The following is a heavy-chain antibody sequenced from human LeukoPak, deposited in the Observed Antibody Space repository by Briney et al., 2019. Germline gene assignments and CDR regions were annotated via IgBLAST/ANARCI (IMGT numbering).Heavy chain of an antibody. V-gene: IGHV4-34*01. CDR3: ARHGPLYYGSGRINWFDP. D-gene: IGHD3-10*01. Sequence: SETLSLTCAVYGGSFSGYYWSWIRQPPGKGLEWIGEINHSGSTNYNPSLKSRVTISVDTSKNQFSLKLSSVTAADTAVYYCARHGPLYYGSGRINWFDPWGQGTLVTVSS. CDR1: GGSFSGYY. CDR2: INHSGST. J-gene: IGHJ5*02.